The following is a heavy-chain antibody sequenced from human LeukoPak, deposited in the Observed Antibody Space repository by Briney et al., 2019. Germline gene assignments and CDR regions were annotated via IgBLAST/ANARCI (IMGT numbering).Heavy chain of an antibody. D-gene: IGHD2-15*01. CDR1: GGTFSSYA. J-gene: IGHJ4*02. Sequence: EASVKVSCKASGGTFSSYAISWVRQAPGQGLEWMGGIIPIFGTANYAQKFQGRATITADESTSTAYMELSSLRSEDTAVYYCASDLYCSGGSCYPSYWGQGTLVTVSS. CDR2: IIPIFGTA. V-gene: IGHV1-69*13. CDR3: ASDLYCSGGSCYPSY.